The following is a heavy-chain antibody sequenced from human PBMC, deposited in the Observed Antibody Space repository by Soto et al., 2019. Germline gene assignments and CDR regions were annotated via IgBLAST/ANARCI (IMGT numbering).Heavy chain of an antibody. V-gene: IGHV3-23*01. CDR2: ITGSGDTL. J-gene: IGHJ4*02. CDR3: AKAAYTLPTDY. Sequence: EVQLLESGGGFVQPGGSLRLSCAASGFTFSTYSMNWVRQAPGKGLEWVSGITGSGDTLYYADSVKGRFTISRDNSKNTLYLQMNSLRVEDTAVYYCAKAAYTLPTDYWGQGPLVTVSA. CDR1: GFTFSTYS. D-gene: IGHD2-2*02.